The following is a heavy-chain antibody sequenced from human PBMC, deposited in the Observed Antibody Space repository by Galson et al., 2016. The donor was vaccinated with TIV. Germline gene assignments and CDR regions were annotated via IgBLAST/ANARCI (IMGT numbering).Heavy chain of an antibody. J-gene: IGHJ4*02. D-gene: IGHD3-10*01. Sequence: SVKVSCKASGDTFSRNSISWVRQAPGQGLEWMGRIIPILGITNYAQKFQGRVTITADQSTSTAFMELSSLRSDDTGVYYCARAGGHYVSVSYNPPDKDWGQGTLVTVSS. CDR1: GDTFSRNS. CDR3: ARAGGHYVSVSYNPPDKD. V-gene: IGHV1-69*02. CDR2: IIPILGIT.